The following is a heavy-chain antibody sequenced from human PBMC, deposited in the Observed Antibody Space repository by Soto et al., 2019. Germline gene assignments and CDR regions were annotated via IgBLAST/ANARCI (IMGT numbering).Heavy chain of an antibody. Sequence: SETLSLTCAVSGGSLTSDEYNWAWIRQPPGKGLEWIGYIYYSGSTYYNPSLKSRVTISVDTSKNQFSLKLSSVTAADTAVYYCARVGSSIATRPFDYWGQGTLVTVSS. D-gene: IGHD6-6*01. CDR1: GGSLTSDEYN. V-gene: IGHV4-30-4*08. CDR2: IYYSGST. CDR3: ARVGSSIATRPFDY. J-gene: IGHJ4*02.